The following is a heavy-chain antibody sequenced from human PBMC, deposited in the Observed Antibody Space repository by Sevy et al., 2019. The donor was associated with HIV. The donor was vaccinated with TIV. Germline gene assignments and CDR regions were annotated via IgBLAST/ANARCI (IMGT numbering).Heavy chain of an antibody. D-gene: IGHD6-13*01. J-gene: IGHJ6*02. CDR2: IYYSGST. Sequence: SETLSLTCTVSGGSISSYYWSWIRQPPGKGLEWIGYIYYSGSTNYNPSLKSRVTISVDTSKNQFSLKLSSVTAADTAVYYCARVGIDGLAIYGMDVWGQGTTVTVS. CDR3: ARVGIDGLAIYGMDV. CDR1: GGSISSYY. V-gene: IGHV4-59*13.